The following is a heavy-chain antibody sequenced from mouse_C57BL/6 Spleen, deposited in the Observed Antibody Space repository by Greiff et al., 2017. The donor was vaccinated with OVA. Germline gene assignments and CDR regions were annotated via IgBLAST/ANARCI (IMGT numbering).Heavy chain of an antibody. V-gene: IGHV1-42*01. CDR1: GYSFTGYY. Sequence: EVQLQQSGPELVKPGASVKISCKASGYSFTGYYMNWVKQSPEKRLEWIGEIYPSTGVTTYNQKFTAKATLTVDKSSSTAYMQLKSLTSEDSAVYYCARGGWTYWGQGTTLTVSS. CDR3: ARGGWTY. D-gene: IGHD1-1*02. CDR2: IYPSTGVT. J-gene: IGHJ2*01.